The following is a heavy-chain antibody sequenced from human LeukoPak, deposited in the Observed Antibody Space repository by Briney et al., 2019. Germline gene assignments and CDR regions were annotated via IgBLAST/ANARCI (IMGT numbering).Heavy chain of an antibody. CDR3: ARDQAYCGGDCYFDF. V-gene: IGHV4-38-2*02. CDR2: IYHSGST. Sequence: SETLSLTCAVSDYSISSAYYWGCIRQPPGKGLEWIGSIYHSGSTDYNPSLKSRVTISVDTSKNQFSLKLRSVTAADTAVYYCARDQAYCGGDCYFDFWGQGTLLTVSS. D-gene: IGHD2-21*02. J-gene: IGHJ4*02. CDR1: DYSISSAYY.